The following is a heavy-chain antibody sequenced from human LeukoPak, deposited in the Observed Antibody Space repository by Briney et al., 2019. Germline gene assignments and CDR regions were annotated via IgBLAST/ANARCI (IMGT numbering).Heavy chain of an antibody. V-gene: IGHV1-18*01. CDR1: GYTFTNFI. Sequence: ASVKVSCKASGYTFTNFIINWVRQAPGQGLEWMGWISAYNDNTSYAQMFQDRVTMTTDTSTSTAYMELRSLRSDDTAVYYCARDPLAAAPLDYWGQGTLVTVSS. CDR3: ARDPLAAAPLDY. D-gene: IGHD6-13*01. J-gene: IGHJ4*02. CDR2: ISAYNDNT.